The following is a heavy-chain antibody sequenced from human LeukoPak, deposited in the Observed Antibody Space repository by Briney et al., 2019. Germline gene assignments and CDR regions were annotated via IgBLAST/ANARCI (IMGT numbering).Heavy chain of an antibody. CDR3: ARDSYYYGSGSPIRDAFDF. J-gene: IGHJ3*01. V-gene: IGHV1-2*02. Sequence: ASVKVSCKASGGTFSSYAISWVRQAPGQGLEWMGYINPNNGGTKYVEKFQGRVTMTLDTSISTSYMDMRRLRSDDTAVYYCARDSYYYGSGSPIRDAFDFWGQGTMVTVSS. D-gene: IGHD3-10*01. CDR2: INPNNGGT. CDR1: GGTFSSYA.